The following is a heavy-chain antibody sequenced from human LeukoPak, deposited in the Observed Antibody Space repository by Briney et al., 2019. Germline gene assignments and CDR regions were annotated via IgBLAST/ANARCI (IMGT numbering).Heavy chain of an antibody. V-gene: IGHV1-2*02. Sequence: ASVKVSCKASGYTFTGHYMHWVRQAPGQGLEWMGWINPNSGATTYPQKFEGRVTMTRDTSISTANMELSTLSSDDTAVYYCARVGGTIWSGPLDYWGQGTLLTVTS. J-gene: IGHJ4*02. CDR2: INPNSGAT. CDR1: GYTFTGHY. D-gene: IGHD3-3*01. CDR3: ARVGGTIWSGPLDY.